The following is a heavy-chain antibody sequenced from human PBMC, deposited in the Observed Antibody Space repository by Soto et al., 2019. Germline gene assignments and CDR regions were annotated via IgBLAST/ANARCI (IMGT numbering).Heavy chain of an antibody. CDR2: IKPDESEK. Sequence: EVQLVESGGGLVQPGGSLRLSCTASGFTFSDSWMTWVRQAPGKGLEWVARIKPDESEKKYVDSVKGRFSISRDNAKNSMYLQMDSLRGEDTAVYYCARGGSNYASWGQGTLVTVSS. CDR1: GFTFSDSW. D-gene: IGHD4-4*01. CDR3: ARGGSNYAS. V-gene: IGHV3-7*01. J-gene: IGHJ5*02.